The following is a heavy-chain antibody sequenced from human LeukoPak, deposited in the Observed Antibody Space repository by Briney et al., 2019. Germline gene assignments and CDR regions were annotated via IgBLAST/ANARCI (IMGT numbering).Heavy chain of an antibody. CDR3: ARYDSSAGRFDP. Sequence: GASVKVSCKASGGTFSSYAISWVRQAPGQGLEWVGRIIPILGIANYAQKFQGRVTITADKSTSTAYMELSSLRSEDTAVYYCARYDSSAGRFDPWGQGTLVTVSS. CDR1: GGTFSSYA. J-gene: IGHJ5*02. V-gene: IGHV1-69*04. CDR2: IIPILGIA. D-gene: IGHD3-22*01.